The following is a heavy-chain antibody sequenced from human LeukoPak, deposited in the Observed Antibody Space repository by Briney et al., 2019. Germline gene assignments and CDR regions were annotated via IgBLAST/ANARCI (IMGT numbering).Heavy chain of an antibody. CDR1: GFTFGSYW. Sequence: PGGSPRLSCAASGFTFGSYWMSWVRQAPGKGLEWVANIKQDGSQKFYVDSVKGRFTISRDNAKNSLYLQINSLRAEDTALYYCARGDYYESSGYFIDAFDIWGQGTMVTVSA. CDR3: ARGDYYESSGYFIDAFDI. V-gene: IGHV3-7*01. J-gene: IGHJ3*02. CDR2: IKQDGSQK. D-gene: IGHD3-22*01.